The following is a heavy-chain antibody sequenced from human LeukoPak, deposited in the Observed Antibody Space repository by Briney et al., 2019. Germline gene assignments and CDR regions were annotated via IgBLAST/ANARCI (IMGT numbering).Heavy chain of an antibody. Sequence: PSQTLSLTCTVSGGSISSGSYYWSWIRQPAGKGLEWIGRIYTSGSTNYNPSLKSRVTISVDTSKNQFSLKLSSVTAADTAVYYCASGYYYDSSGYYFPGYFQHWGQGTLVTVSS. CDR2: IYTSGST. J-gene: IGHJ1*01. CDR1: GGSISSGSYY. CDR3: ASGYYYDSSGYYFPGYFQH. D-gene: IGHD3-22*01. V-gene: IGHV4-61*02.